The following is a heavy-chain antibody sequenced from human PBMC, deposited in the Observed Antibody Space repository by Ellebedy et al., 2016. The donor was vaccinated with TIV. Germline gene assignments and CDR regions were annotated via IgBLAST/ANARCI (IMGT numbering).Heavy chain of an antibody. CDR3: AKSPSRKPGLVDY. CDR1: GGSVSSTRYY. J-gene: IGHJ4*02. Sequence: MPSETLSLTCSVSGGSVSSTRYYWAWIRQPPGKGLEYIGSVYYSGSPYYNPSFKSRVTLSADTSKNQFSLNLRTVTAADTAVYYCAKSPSRKPGLVDYWGQGTLVTVSS. D-gene: IGHD1-14*01. CDR2: VYYSGSP. V-gene: IGHV4-39*01.